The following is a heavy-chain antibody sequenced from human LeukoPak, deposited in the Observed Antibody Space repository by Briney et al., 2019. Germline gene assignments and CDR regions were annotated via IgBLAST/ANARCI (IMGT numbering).Heavy chain of an antibody. V-gene: IGHV3-30*18. CDR2: ISYDGSNK. J-gene: IGHJ4*02. CDR3: AKGDAVAGNYYFDY. CDR1: GFTFSSYG. D-gene: IGHD6-19*01. Sequence: PGRSLRLSCAASGFTFSSYGMHWVRQAPGKGLEWVAVISYDGSNKYYADSVKGRFTISRDNSKNTLYLQMNSLRAEDTAVYYCAKGDAVAGNYYFDYWGQGTLVTVSS.